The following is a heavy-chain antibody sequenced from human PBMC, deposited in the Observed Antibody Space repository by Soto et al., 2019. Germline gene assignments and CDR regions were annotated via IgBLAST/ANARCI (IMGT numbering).Heavy chain of an antibody. CDR1: GFTITRYS. J-gene: IGHJ4*02. Sequence: GGSLRLSCAASGFTITRYSMNWVRQAPGKGLEWVSSISSTTNYIYYADSMKGRFTVSRDNAKNSVYLEMNSLSAEDTAVYYCARESEDLTSNFDYWGQGTLVTVSS. V-gene: IGHV3-21*01. CDR3: ARESEDLTSNFDY. CDR2: ISSTTNYI.